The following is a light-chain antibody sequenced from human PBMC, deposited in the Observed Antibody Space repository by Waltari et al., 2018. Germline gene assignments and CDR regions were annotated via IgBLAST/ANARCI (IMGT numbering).Light chain of an antibody. J-gene: IGLJ7*01. CDR3: GTWDSSLSGAV. Sequence: QSVLTQPPSVSAAPGQRVTISCSGGSSNIGTNYVSWYRQFPGTAPKLLIYECTGRPPGIPGRFAGSKSGTSATRDITGLQAGDEVDYYCGTWDSSLSGAVFGGGTHLTVL. CDR2: ECT. CDR1: SSNIGTNY. V-gene: IGLV1-51*02.